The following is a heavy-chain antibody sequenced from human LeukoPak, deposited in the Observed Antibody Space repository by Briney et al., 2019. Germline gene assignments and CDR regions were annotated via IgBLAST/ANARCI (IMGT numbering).Heavy chain of an antibody. CDR3: AGDGSGWYAFDY. Sequence: SETLSLTCTVSGGSISSYYWSWIRQTPGKGLEWIGYIHYSGSTSYNPSLKSRVTMSVDTSKNQFSLKLSSVTAADTAVYYCAGDGSGWYAFDYWGQGTLVTVSS. D-gene: IGHD6-19*01. CDR2: IHYSGST. J-gene: IGHJ4*02. V-gene: IGHV4-59*01. CDR1: GGSISSYY.